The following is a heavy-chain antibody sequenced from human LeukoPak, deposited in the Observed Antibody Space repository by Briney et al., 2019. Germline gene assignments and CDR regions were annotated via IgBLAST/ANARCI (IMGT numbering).Heavy chain of an antibody. V-gene: IGHV4-59*11. CDR1: GGSISSHY. CDR2: IYYSGST. CDR3: ATGGSGNFHDY. J-gene: IGHJ4*02. Sequence: SETLSLTCTVSGGSISSHYWTWIRQTPGKRLEWIGYIYYSGSTNHNPSLQSRVTMSVDTSKNQFSLKLTSVTAADTAVYYCATGGSGNFHDYWGQGTLVTVSS. D-gene: IGHD3-10*01.